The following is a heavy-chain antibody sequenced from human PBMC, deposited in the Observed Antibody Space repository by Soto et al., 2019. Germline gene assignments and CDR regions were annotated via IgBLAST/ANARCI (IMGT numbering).Heavy chain of an antibody. CDR3: ARVAYYDSSGYYPHYYYGMDV. V-gene: IGHV4-34*01. CDR1: GGSFSGYY. CDR2: INHSGST. J-gene: IGHJ6*02. D-gene: IGHD3-22*01. Sequence: QVQLQQWGAGLLKPSETLSLTCAVYGGSFSGYYWSWIRQPPGKGLEWIGEINHSGSTNYNPSLKSRVTISVATSKNQFSLKLSSVTAADTAVYYCARVAYYDSSGYYPHYYYGMDVWGQGTTVTVSS.